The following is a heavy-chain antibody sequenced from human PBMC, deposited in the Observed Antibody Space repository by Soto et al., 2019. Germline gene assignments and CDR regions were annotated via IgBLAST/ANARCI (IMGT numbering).Heavy chain of an antibody. CDR2: ISVSGGAS. CDR1: GFSFSSYA. J-gene: IGHJ6*02. CDR3: AKSRGSSSSMRYGLDV. D-gene: IGHD6-6*01. V-gene: IGHV3-23*01. Sequence: VQLLESGGGLVQPGGSLRLSCAASGFSFSSYAMSWVRQAPGKGLDWVSVISVSGGASYYADSVRGRFSISRDNSGNTLYLQMNSLRDDDTAVYYCAKSRGSSSSMRYGLDVWGQGTTVTVSS.